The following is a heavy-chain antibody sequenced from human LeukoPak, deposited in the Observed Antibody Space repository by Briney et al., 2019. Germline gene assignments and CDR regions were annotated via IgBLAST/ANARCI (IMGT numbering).Heavy chain of an antibody. V-gene: IGHV1-18*01. CDR2: ISAYNGNT. D-gene: IGHD3-10*01. J-gene: IGHJ4*02. CDR3: AREGGASGSGTDY. CDR1: GYTFIRYG. Sequence: ASVKVSCKASGYTFIRYGISLVPPSPGQGLERMGWISAYNGNTNYAQNLQGRVTMTTDTSTSTAYMELRSLRSDDTAVYYCAREGGASGSGTDYWGQGTLVTVSS.